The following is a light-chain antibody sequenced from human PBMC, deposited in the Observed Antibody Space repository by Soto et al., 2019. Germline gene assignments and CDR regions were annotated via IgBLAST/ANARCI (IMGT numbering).Light chain of an antibody. Sequence: DIQMTQSPSSVSASVGDRVTITCQASQGISRSLAWYQQKPGKAPKLLIYSASSLQSGVPSRFSGSGFGTDFTLTISSLQPGDFATYYCQQADTFPITFGQGTRLEIK. CDR1: QGISRS. V-gene: IGKV1D-12*01. CDR3: QQADTFPIT. J-gene: IGKJ5*01. CDR2: SAS.